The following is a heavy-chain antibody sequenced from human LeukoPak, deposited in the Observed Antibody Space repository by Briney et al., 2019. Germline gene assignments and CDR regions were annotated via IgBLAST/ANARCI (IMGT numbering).Heavy chain of an antibody. CDR2: ISGSGGST. CDR1: GFTFSSYA. V-gene: IGHV3-23*01. CDR3: AKDSRWFGELLDYFDY. Sequence: GSLRLSCAASGFTFSSYAMSWVRQAPGKGLEWVSAISGSGGSTYYADSVKGRFTISRDNSKNTLYLQMNSLRAEDTAVYYCAKDSRWFGELLDYFDYWGQGTLVTVSS. D-gene: IGHD3-10*01. J-gene: IGHJ4*02.